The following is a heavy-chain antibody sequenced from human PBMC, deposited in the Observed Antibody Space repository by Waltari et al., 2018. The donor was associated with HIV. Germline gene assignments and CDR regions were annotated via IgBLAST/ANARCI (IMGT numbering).Heavy chain of an antibody. Sequence: QVQLVQSGAEVKKPGSSVKVSCKASGGTFSSYAISWVRQAPGHGLEWMGGIIPIFGTANYAQKFQGRVTITADESTSTAYMELSSLRSEDTAVYYCARGMHYYDSSGYSGYYFDYWGQGTLVTVSS. D-gene: IGHD3-22*01. CDR1: GGTFSSYA. CDR2: IIPIFGTA. J-gene: IGHJ4*02. V-gene: IGHV1-69*01. CDR3: ARGMHYYDSSGYSGYYFDY.